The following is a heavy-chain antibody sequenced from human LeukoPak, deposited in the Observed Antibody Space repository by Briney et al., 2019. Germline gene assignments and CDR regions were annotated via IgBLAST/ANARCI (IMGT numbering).Heavy chain of an antibody. V-gene: IGHV3-66*02. CDR1: GFIFDTYG. CDR3: ARDGGRGYCSSTSCSPGFDY. J-gene: IGHJ4*02. CDR2: IYSGGST. D-gene: IGHD2-2*01. Sequence: GRSLRLSCAASGFIFDTYGMLWVRQAPGKGLEWVSVIYSGGSTYYADSVKGRFTISRDNSKNTLYLQMNSLRAEDTAVYYCARDGGRGYCSSTSCSPGFDYWGQGTLVTVSS.